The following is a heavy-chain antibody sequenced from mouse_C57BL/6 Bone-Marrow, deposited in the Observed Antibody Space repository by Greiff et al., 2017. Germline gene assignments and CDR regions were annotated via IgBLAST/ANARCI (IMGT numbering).Heavy chain of an antibody. CDR3: ALDGYLFAC. Sequence: EVQLQQSGTVLARPGASVKMSCTTSGYTFTSYWMHWVKQRPGQGLEWIGAIYPGNSDTSYNQKFKGKATLTAVTSATTAYLDLSSLTNEDAAIYYCALDGYLFACWGQGTLVTVSA. J-gene: IGHJ3*01. CDR2: IYPGNSDT. V-gene: IGHV1-5*01. CDR1: GYTFTSYW. D-gene: IGHD2-3*01.